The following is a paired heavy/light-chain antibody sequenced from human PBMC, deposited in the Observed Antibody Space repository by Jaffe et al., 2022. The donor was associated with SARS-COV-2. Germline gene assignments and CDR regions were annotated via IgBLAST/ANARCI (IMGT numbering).Heavy chain of an antibody. CDR2: ISGSGDTT. Sequence: EVRLLESGGGLIQPGESLRLSCAASGFTFGTYAMSWVRQAPGKGLEWVSAISGSGDTTYYADSVKGRFTISRDNSKNTLYLQMNSLRAEDTAVYYCAKDWYTSSWYFSAYWGQGTLVTVSS. D-gene: IGHD6-13*01. CDR1: GFTFGTYA. V-gene: IGHV3-23*01. CDR3: AKDWYTSSWYFSAY. J-gene: IGHJ4*02.
Light chain of an antibody. J-gene: IGKJ3*01. CDR2: TAS. V-gene: IGKV1-27*01. Sequence: DIQMTQSPSSLSASVGDRVTITCRASQGISNYLAWYQQKPGKVPNLLIYTASTLQSGVPSRFSGSGSGTDFTLTISSLQPEDVATYYCQKYNTAPFTFGPGTKVDIK. CDR1: QGISNY. CDR3: QKYNTAPFT.